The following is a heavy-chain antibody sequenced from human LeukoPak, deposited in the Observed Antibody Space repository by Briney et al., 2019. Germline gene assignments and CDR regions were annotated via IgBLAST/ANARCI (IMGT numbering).Heavy chain of an antibody. CDR2: TYYSGST. CDR3: ATDNSYGSGSYYT. J-gene: IGHJ4*02. D-gene: IGHD3-10*01. Sequence: SQTLSLTCTVSGGSISSGGYYWSWIRQHPGKGLEWIGYTYYSGSTYYSPSFKSRVTISVDTSKNQFSLKLSSVTAADTAVYYCATDNSYGSGSYYTWGQGTLVTVSS. V-gene: IGHV4-31*03. CDR1: GGSISSGGYY.